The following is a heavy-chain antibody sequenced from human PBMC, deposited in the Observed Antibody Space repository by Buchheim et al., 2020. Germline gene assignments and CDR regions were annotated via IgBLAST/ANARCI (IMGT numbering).Heavy chain of an antibody. Sequence: EVQLVESGGGLVKPGGSLRLSCAASGFTFSSYSMNWVRQAPGKGLEWVSSISSSSSYIYYADSVKGRFTISRDNAKNSLYPQMNSLRAEDTAVYYCARGDEGDYGDYTADYWGQGTL. CDR3: ARGDEGDYGDYTADY. CDR2: ISSSSSYI. CDR1: GFTFSSYS. V-gene: IGHV3-21*01. D-gene: IGHD4-17*01. J-gene: IGHJ4*02.